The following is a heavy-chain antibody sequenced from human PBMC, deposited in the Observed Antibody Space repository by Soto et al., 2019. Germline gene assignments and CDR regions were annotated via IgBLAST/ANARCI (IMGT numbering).Heavy chain of an antibody. Sequence: PGGSLRLSCAASGFTFSSYSMSWVRQAPGKGLEWVSSISSSSSYIYYADSVKGRFTISRDNAKNSLYLQMNSLRAEDTAVYYCARGATGYSSSWYRDYWGQGTLVTVSS. CDR1: GFTFSSYS. D-gene: IGHD6-13*01. CDR2: ISSSSSYI. V-gene: IGHV3-21*01. CDR3: ARGATGYSSSWYRDY. J-gene: IGHJ4*02.